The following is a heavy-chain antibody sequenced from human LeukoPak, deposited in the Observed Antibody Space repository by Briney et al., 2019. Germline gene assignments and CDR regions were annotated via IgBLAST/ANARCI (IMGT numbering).Heavy chain of an antibody. D-gene: IGHD4-17*01. CDR2: ISSSSSYI. V-gene: IGHV3-21*04. CDR1: GFTFSSYS. CDR3: ARDMTTVTTIGSDY. J-gene: IGHJ4*02. Sequence: PGGSLRLSCAASGFTFSSYSMNWVRQAPGKGLEWVSSISSSSSYIYYADSVKGRFTISRDNAKNSLYLQMNSLRAEDTAVYYCARDMTTVTTIGSDYWGQGTLVTVSS.